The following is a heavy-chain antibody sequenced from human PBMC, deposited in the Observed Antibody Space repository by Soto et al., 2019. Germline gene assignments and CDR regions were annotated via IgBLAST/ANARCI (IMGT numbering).Heavy chain of an antibody. D-gene: IGHD3-10*01. J-gene: IGHJ3*02. Sequence: XGSLRLSCASSVFTFSSYAMGCVRQAPGKGLEWVSAISGSGGRTNYTDSVKGRFTVSRDNSKNTLWLQMHSLRAEDTAVYYCAKRMQSGGAFDIWGQGTTVTVS. CDR3: AKRMQSGGAFDI. CDR1: VFTFSSYA. V-gene: IGHV3-23*01. CDR2: ISGSGGRT.